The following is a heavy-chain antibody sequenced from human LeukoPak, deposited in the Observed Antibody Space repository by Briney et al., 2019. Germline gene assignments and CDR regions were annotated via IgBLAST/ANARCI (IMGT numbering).Heavy chain of an antibody. Sequence: GGSLRLSCAASGFTFSSYGMHWVRQAPGKGLEWVAFIRHDGSNKYYADSVKGRFTISRDNSKNTLYLQMNSLRAEDTAVYYCAKRGMATMIYYFDYWGQGTLVTVSS. CDR3: AKRGMATMIYYFDY. D-gene: IGHD5-24*01. CDR1: GFTFSSYG. V-gene: IGHV3-30*02. CDR2: IRHDGSNK. J-gene: IGHJ4*02.